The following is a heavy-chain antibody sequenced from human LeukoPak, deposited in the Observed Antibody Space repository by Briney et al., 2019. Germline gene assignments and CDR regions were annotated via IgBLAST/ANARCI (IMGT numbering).Heavy chain of an antibody. CDR3: ATVGYYDILTGYL. Sequence: GGSLRLSCAASGFTFSSYAMSWVRQAPGKVLEWFSAISGSGGSTYYADSVKGRFTISRDNSKNTLYLQMNRLRAEDTAVYYCATVGYYDILTGYLWGQGTLVTVSS. CDR1: GFTFSSYA. V-gene: IGHV3-23*01. CDR2: ISGSGGST. J-gene: IGHJ4*02. D-gene: IGHD3-9*01.